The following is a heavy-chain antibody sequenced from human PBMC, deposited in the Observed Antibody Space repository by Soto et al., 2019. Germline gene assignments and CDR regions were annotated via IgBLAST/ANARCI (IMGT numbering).Heavy chain of an antibody. CDR1: GYTFTSYG. V-gene: IGHV1-18*01. CDR2: ISAYNGNT. CDR3: ARERGTIPPNYYYYYMDV. J-gene: IGHJ6*03. Sequence: QVQLVQSGAEVKMPGASVKVSCKASGYTFTSYGISWVRQAPGQGLEWMGWISAYNGNTNYAQKLQGRVTMTTDTSTSTAYMELRSLRSDDTAVYYCARERGTIPPNYYYYYMDVWGKGTTVTVSS. D-gene: IGHD3-3*01.